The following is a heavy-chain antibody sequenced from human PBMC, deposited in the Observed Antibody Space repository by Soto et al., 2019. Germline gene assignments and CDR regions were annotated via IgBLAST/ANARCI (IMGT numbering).Heavy chain of an antibody. Sequence: GESLKISCAASGFTFSNAWMSWVRQAPGKGLEWVGRIKSKTDGGTTDYAAPVKGRFTISRDDSKNTLYLQMNSLKTEDTAVYYCTTDSSYYYGSGSYLVGYWGQGTLVTVSS. V-gene: IGHV3-15*01. CDR1: GFTFSNAW. J-gene: IGHJ4*02. D-gene: IGHD3-10*01. CDR3: TTDSSYYYGSGSYLVGY. CDR2: IKSKTDGGTT.